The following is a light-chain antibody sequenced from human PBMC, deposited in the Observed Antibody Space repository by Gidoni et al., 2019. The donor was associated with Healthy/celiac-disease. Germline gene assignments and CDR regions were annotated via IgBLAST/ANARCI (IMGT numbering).Light chain of an antibody. J-gene: IGKJ1*01. Sequence: EIVLTQSPGTLSLSPGESATLSCRASQSVSSSYLDWYQQKPGQAPRLLIYGASSRATGIPDRFSGSGSGTDFTLTISRLEPEDFAVYYCQQYGSSPPWTFGQGTKVEIK. CDR1: QSVSSSY. CDR2: GAS. V-gene: IGKV3-20*01. CDR3: QQYGSSPPWT.